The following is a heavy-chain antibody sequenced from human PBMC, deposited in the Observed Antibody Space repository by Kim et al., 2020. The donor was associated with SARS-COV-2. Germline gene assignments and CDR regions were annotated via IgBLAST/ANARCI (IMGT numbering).Heavy chain of an antibody. Sequence: NYAQKFQGRVTVTRDTSISAAYMGLSRVRSDDTAVYYCAREGYSNPVDYWGQGTLVTVSS. J-gene: IGHJ4*02. CDR3: AREGYSNPVDY. D-gene: IGHD4-4*01. V-gene: IGHV1-2*02.